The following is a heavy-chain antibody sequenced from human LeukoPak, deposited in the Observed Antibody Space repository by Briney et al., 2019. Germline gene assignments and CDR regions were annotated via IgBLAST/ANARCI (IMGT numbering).Heavy chain of an antibody. J-gene: IGHJ4*02. V-gene: IGHV6-1*01. D-gene: IGHD5-24*01. CDR1: GDSVSSNSAA. CDR3: ARYDKDGYKSFDY. Sequence: SQTPSLTCAISGDSVSSNSAAWNWIRQSPSRGLEWLGRTYYRSKWYNDYPLSVKSRIIINPDTAKNQFSLQLNSVTPEDTAVYYCARYDKDGYKSFDYWGQGTLVTVSS. CDR2: TYYRSKWYN.